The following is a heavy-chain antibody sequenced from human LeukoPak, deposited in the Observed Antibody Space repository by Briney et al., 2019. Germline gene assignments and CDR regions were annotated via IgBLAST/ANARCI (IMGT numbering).Heavy chain of an antibody. CDR3: ARRASTLSGFDY. D-gene: IGHD2-2*01. CDR1: GFTVSSNY. V-gene: IGHV3-53*05. CDR2: IYSGGST. J-gene: IGHJ4*02. Sequence: GGSLRLSCAASGFTVSSNYMSWVRQAPGKGLEWVSVIYSGGSTYYADSVKGRFTISRDNAKNSLYLQMNSLRDEDTAVYYCARRASTLSGFDYWGQGTLVTVSS.